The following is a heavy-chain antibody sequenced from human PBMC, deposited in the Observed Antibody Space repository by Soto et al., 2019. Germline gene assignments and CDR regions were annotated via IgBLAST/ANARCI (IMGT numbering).Heavy chain of an antibody. Sequence: QVQLVQSGGEVKKPGASVKVSCKTSGYTFTTYVISWVRQAPGQGLERVGWISTYSGKTNYAQKFQGKVTMTTDTYTNTAYLELRSLRSDDTAVYYCASGPSLGDDQYWGQGTLVTVSS. CDR1: GYTFTTYV. J-gene: IGHJ4*02. D-gene: IGHD3-16*01. CDR3: ASGPSLGDDQY. CDR2: ISTYSGKT. V-gene: IGHV1-18*01.